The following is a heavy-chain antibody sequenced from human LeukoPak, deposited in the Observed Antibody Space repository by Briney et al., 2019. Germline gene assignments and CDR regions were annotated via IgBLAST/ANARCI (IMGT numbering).Heavy chain of an antibody. V-gene: IGHV4-59*01. J-gene: IGHJ5*02. CDR1: GCSISSYY. D-gene: IGHD4-17*01. CDR2: IYYSGST. CDR3: ARGGAVTQWFDP. Sequence: NPSETLSLTCTASGCSISSYYWSWLRQPPGKGLEWIGYIYYSGSTNYNPSLKSRVTISVDTSKNQFSLKLSSVTAADTAVYYCARGGAVTQWFDPWGQGTLVTVSS.